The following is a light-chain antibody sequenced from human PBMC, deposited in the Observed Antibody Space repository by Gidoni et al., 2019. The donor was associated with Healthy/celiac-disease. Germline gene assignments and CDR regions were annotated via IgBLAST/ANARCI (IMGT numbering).Light chain of an antibody. Sequence: QSVLTQPPSVSGAPGQRVTISCTGSSSNIGAGYDVNWYQQLPGTAPKLLIYGNSNRPSGVPHRFSGSKSGTSASLAITGLQAEDEADYYCQSYDSSLSGVVFGGGTKLTVL. V-gene: IGLV1-40*01. CDR1: SSNIGAGYD. J-gene: IGLJ2*01. CDR2: GNS. CDR3: QSYDSSLSGVV.